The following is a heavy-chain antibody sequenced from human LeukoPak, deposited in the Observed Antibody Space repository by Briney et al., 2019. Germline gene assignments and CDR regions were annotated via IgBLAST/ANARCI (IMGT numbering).Heavy chain of an antibody. D-gene: IGHD3-9*01. CDR1: GFTFDDYG. CDR2: IDRNGDST. J-gene: IGHJ4*02. CDR3: ARANYDILTGLGD. V-gene: IGHV3-20*04. Sequence: GGSLRLSCAASGFTFDDYGMSWVRHAPGKGLEWVSGIDRNGDSTGYADSVEGRFTISRDNAKNSLYLQMDSLRAEDTAVYYCARANYDILTGLGDWGQGALVTVSS.